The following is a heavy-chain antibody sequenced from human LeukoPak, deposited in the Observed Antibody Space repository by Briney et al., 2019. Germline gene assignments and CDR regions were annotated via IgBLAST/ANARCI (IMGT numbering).Heavy chain of an antibody. D-gene: IGHD6-25*01. J-gene: IGHJ6*03. CDR3: ARSLEYSSGWGLDYYSYSYMDV. V-gene: IGHV3-20*04. Sequence: GGALRLSCAASGFTFDDYGMSWVGQAPGKGLEGVSCVNWKGGSTGYADSVKGRCTISRDNAKNSLYLQMNSLRAEATAVYYCARSLEYSSGWGLDYYSYSYMDVWGKGTTVTVSS. CDR1: GFTFDDYG. CDR2: VNWKGGST.